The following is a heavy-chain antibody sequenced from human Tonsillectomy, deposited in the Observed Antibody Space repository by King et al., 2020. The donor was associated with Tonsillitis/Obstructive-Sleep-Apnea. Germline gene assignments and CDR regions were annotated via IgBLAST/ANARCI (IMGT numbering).Heavy chain of an antibody. Sequence: VQLVESGGGVVQPGRSLRLSCAASGFTFSSYAMHWVRQAPGKGLEWVAVISYDGSNKYYADSVKGRFTISRDNSKNTLYLQMTSLRAKDTAVYYCARDLEATVTRFCDYWGQGTLVTVSS. V-gene: IGHV3-30*01. J-gene: IGHJ4*02. CDR1: GFTFSSYA. D-gene: IGHD4-17*01. CDR3: ARDLEATVTRFCDY. CDR2: ISYDGSNK.